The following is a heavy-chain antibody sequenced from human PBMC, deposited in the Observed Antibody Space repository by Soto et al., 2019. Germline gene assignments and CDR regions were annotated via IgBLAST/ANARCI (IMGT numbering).Heavy chain of an antibody. V-gene: IGHV4-34*01. Sequence: SETLSLTCAVYGGSFSGYYWSWIRQPPGKGLEWMGEINHSGSNNYNPCLKSRVTISVDTSKNQFSLKVSSVTAADTAVYYCARGRIVVVTAAYFWFDPGGQGALVPVSS. J-gene: IGHJ5*02. CDR3: ARGRIVVVTAAYFWFDP. D-gene: IGHD2-2*01. CDR2: INHSGSN. CDR1: GGSFSGYY.